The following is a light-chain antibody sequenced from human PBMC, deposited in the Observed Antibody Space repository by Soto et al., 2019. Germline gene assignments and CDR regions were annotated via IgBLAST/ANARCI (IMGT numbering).Light chain of an antibody. Sequence: QSVLTQPASVSGSPGQPITMSCTGTSSDVGGYNFVSWYQQHPGKAPKLMIYDVSNRPSGVSNRFSGSKSGNTASLTISGLQAEDEADYYCSSYTSSSTYVLGTGTKLTVL. CDR3: SSYTSSSTYV. V-gene: IGLV2-14*01. J-gene: IGLJ1*01. CDR1: SSDVGGYNF. CDR2: DVS.